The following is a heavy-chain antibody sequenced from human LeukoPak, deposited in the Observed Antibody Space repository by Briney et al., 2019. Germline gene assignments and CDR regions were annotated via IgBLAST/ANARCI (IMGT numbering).Heavy chain of an antibody. CDR2: ISYDGSNK. J-gene: IGHJ6*03. D-gene: IGHD3-10*01. Sequence: PGGSLRLSCAASGFTFSTYAMHWVRQAPGKGLEWVSVISYDGSNKYYADSVKGRFTISRDNSKNTLYLQMNSLRAEDTAVYYCANDGSGSSYYYYYYMGVWGKGTTVTVSS. CDR3: ANDGSGSSYYYYYYMGV. CDR1: GFTFSTYA. V-gene: IGHV3-30*18.